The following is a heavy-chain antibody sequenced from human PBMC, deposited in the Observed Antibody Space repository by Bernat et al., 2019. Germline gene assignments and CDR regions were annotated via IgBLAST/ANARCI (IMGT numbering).Heavy chain of an antibody. D-gene: IGHD2-21*02. CDR1: GYTLTELS. V-gene: IGHV1-24*01. CDR3: ATVMLLAYCGGDCYRGGAFDI. Sequence: QVQLVQSGAEVKKPGASVKVSCKVSGYTLTELSMHWVRQAPGKGLEWMGGFDPEDGETIYAQKFQGRVTMTEDTFTDTAYMELSSLRSEDTAVYYCATVMLLAYCGGDCYRGGAFDIWDQGTMVTVSS. J-gene: IGHJ3*02. CDR2: FDPEDGET.